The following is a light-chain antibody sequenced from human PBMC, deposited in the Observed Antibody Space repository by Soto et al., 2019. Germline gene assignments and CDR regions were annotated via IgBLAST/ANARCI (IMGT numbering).Light chain of an antibody. J-gene: IGKJ1*01. CDR3: QQSYSTPWT. CDR2: TTS. V-gene: IGKV1-39*01. Sequence: DLQMTQSPSSLSASVGDRVTITCRASQTITKYLNWYQQKPGKAPNLLIYTTSGLESGVPSRFSGSGSGTDFTLTISSLQPEDFATYYCQQSYSTPWTFGQGTKVEMK. CDR1: QTITKY.